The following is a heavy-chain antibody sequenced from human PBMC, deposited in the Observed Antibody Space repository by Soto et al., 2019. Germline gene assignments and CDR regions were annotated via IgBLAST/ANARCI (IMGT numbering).Heavy chain of an antibody. CDR3: ARDGPWTPMDEDSRGYYGDY. D-gene: IGHD3-22*01. CDR1: GFTFNSYG. V-gene: IGHV3-33*01. CDR2: IWYNGSYK. J-gene: IGHJ4*02. Sequence: QVQLVESGGGVVQPGRSLRLSCAASGFTFNSYGMHWVRQAPGKGLEGVAVIWYNGSYKDYADSVKGRFTISRDNSKNTLYLQMNSLRAEDTAVYYCARDGPWTPMDEDSRGYYGDYWGQGTLVTVSS.